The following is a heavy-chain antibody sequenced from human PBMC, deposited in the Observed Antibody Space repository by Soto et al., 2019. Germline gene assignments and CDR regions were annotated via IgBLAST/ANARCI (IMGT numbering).Heavy chain of an antibody. CDR1: GFTFSPDA. V-gene: IGHV3-30-3*01. J-gene: IGHJ5*02. Sequence: QVQLVESGGGVVHPGRSLRLSCVVSGFTFSPDALHWVRQAPGKEPEWVAVVSYDGSNKYYADSVRGRFSIPRDNSKDTLYLQMDSLTVEDTAVYYCVRESELWTWGQGTLVTVSS. D-gene: IGHD1-7*01. CDR3: VRESELWT. CDR2: VSYDGSNK.